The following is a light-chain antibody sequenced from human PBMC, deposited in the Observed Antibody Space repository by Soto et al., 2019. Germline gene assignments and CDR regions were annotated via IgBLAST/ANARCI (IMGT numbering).Light chain of an antibody. Sequence: DIQMTQSPSSLSASVGDRVTITCRASQGISNYLAWYQQKPGKVPKLLIYAESTLQSGVPTRFSGSGSGTDFNLTISSQQPEDVATYYCQKYNSAPRTFGQGTKVEIK. CDR2: AES. J-gene: IGKJ1*01. CDR3: QKYNSAPRT. CDR1: QGISNY. V-gene: IGKV1-27*01.